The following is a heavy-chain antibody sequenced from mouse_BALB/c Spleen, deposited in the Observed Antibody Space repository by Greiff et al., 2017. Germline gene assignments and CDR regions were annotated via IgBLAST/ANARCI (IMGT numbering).Heavy chain of an antibody. Sequence: QVQLKESGPSLVQPSQSLSITCTVSGFSLTSYGVHWVRQSPGKGLEWLGVIWRGGSTDYNAAFMSRLSITKDNSKSQVFFKMNSLQADDTAIYYCARNAGYLYYYAMDYWGQGTSVTVSA. CDR1: GFSLTSYG. CDR2: IWRGGST. J-gene: IGHJ4*01. CDR3: ARNAGYLYYYAMDY. V-gene: IGHV2-5-1*01. D-gene: IGHD2-2*01.